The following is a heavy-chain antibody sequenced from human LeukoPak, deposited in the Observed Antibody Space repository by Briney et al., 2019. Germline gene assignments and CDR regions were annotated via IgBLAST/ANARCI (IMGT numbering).Heavy chain of an antibody. J-gene: IGHJ3*02. CDR2: IYHSGST. Sequence: SETLSLTCTVSGGSISSYYWSWIRQPPGKGLEWIGEIYHSGSTNYNPSLKSRVTISVDKSKNQFSLKLSSVTAADTAVYYCAVGGVYLRGGAEAFDIWGQGTMVTVSS. CDR1: GGSISSYY. D-gene: IGHD3-10*01. V-gene: IGHV4-59*12. CDR3: AVGGVYLRGGAEAFDI.